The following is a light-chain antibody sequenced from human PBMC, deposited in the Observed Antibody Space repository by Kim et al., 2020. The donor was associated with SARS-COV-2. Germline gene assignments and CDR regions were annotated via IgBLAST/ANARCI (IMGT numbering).Light chain of an antibody. V-gene: IGLV3-19*01. CDR1: SLRNYY. J-gene: IGLJ2*01. Sequence: SSELTQDPAVSVALGQTVRITCQGDSLRNYYANWYQQKPGQAPVLVIYGKYNRPSGIPDRFSGSSSGDTASLTITGAQAEDEAQYFCDSRDNSGDHVVFGGGPHLTVL. CDR3: DSRDNSGDHVV. CDR2: GKY.